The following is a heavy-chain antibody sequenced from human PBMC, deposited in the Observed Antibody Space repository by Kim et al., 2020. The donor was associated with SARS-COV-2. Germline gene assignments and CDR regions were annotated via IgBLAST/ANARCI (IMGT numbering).Heavy chain of an antibody. J-gene: IGHJ6*02. CDR2: ISYDGSNK. V-gene: IGHV3-30-3*01. D-gene: IGHD3-9*01. Sequence: GGSLRLSCAASGFTFSSYAMHWVRQAPGKGLEWVAVISYDGSNKYYADSVKGRFTISRDNSKNTLYLQMNSLRAEDTAVYYCARDREYYDILTGYYMTSYYYYYYGMYVWAQGTTVCVS. CDR3: ARDREYYDILTGYYMTSYYYYYYGMYV. CDR1: GFTFSSYA.